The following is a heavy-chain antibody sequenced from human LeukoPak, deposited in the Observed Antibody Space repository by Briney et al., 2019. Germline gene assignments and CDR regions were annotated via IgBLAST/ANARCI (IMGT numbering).Heavy chain of an antibody. D-gene: IGHD5-18*01. J-gene: IGHJ4*02. CDR1: GGSISSYY. V-gene: IGHV4-59*01. CDR3: ARGALDTKTRFDY. CDR2: IYYSGST. Sequence: PSETLSLTCTVSGGSISSYYWSWLRQPPGQGLEWIGYIYYSGSTNYNPSLKSRVTTSVDTSKNQFSLRLSSVTAADTAVYYCARGALDTKTRFDYWGQGTLVTVSS.